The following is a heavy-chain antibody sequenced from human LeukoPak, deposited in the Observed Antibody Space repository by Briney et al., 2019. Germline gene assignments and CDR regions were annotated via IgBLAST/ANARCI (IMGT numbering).Heavy chain of an antibody. D-gene: IGHD3-16*01. Sequence: GGSLRLSCVLSTFTKARMNWVRQAPGKGLEWVGRVKNRGDGMATDYAAPVKGRFIISSDDSKKTVYLQMDSLKTEDTAVYFCTTEYFGGFEYWGQGTLVTVSS. CDR3: TTEYFGGFEY. CDR2: VKNRGDGMAT. CDR1: TFTKAR. J-gene: IGHJ4*02. V-gene: IGHV3-15*07.